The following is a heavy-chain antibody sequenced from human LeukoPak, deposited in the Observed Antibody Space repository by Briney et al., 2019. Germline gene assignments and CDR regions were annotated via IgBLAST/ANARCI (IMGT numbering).Heavy chain of an antibody. CDR1: GGSISSGDYY. D-gene: IGHD3-10*01. CDR3: ARGDRMVRGVIHWFDP. V-gene: IGHV4-30-4*01. CDR2: IYYSGST. J-gene: IGHJ5*02. Sequence: PSETLSLTCTVSGGSISSGDYYWSWIRQPPGKGLEWIGYIYYSGSTYYNPSLKSRVTISVDTSKNQFSLKLSSVTAADTAVYYCARGDRMVRGVIHWFDPWGQGTLVTVSS.